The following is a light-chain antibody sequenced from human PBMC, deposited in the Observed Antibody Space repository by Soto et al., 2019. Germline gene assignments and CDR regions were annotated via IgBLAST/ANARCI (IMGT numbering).Light chain of an antibody. CDR1: SGHSSYI. CDR2: LEGSGSY. J-gene: IGLJ3*02. Sequence: QLVLTQSSSASASLGSSVKLTCTLSSGHSSYIIAWHQQQPGKAPRYLMKLEGSGSYNKGSGVPDRFSGSSSGADRYLTISTLQFWGEADYYCDTWDGNPRVFGGGTKLTVL. V-gene: IGLV4-60*02. CDR3: DTWDGNPRV.